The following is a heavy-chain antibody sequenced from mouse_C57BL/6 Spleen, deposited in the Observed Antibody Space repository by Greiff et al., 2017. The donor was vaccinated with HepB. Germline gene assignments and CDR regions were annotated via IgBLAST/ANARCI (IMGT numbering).Heavy chain of an antibody. Sequence: QVQLQQPGAELVMPGASVKLSCKASGYTFTSYWMHWVKQRPGQGLEWIGVIDPSDSYTNYNQKFKGKSTWTVDNSSSTAYMQLSSLTSEDSAVYYCARRSLRYLYFDYWGQGTTLTVSS. V-gene: IGHV1-69*01. CDR3: ARRSLRYLYFDY. CDR1: GYTFTSYW. D-gene: IGHD1-1*01. J-gene: IGHJ2*01. CDR2: IDPSDSYT.